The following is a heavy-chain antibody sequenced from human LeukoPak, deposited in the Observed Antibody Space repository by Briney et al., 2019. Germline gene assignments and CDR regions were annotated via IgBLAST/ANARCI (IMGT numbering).Heavy chain of an antibody. Sequence: SETLSLTCTVSGGSISSGGYYWSWIRQPPGKGLEWIGYIYYSGSTNYNPSLKSRVTISVDTSKNQFSLKLSSVTAADTAVYYCARERIGVSITMVRGVIDYWGQGTLVTVSS. CDR1: GGSISSGGYY. CDR3: ARERIGVSITMVRGVIDY. D-gene: IGHD3-10*01. V-gene: IGHV4-61*08. CDR2: IYYSGST. J-gene: IGHJ4*02.